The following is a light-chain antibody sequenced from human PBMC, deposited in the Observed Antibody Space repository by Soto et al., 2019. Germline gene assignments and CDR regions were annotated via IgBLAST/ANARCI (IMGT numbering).Light chain of an antibody. CDR2: GAA. Sequence: IRRSKSPSSLSASVGDRVAITCRASQNIRNYLNWYQQKPGKAPKVLIYGAASLQSGVPSRFSGSGSGTNFTLTINSLQPEDYATYYCQQSYNIQALTFGGGTKVDI. CDR1: QNIRNY. J-gene: IGKJ4*01. CDR3: QQSYNIQALT. V-gene: IGKV1-39*01.